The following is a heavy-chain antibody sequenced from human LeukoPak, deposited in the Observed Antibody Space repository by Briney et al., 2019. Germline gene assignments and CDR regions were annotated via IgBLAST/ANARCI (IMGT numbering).Heavy chain of an antibody. Sequence: SETLSLTCAVYGGSFSVYYWSWIRQPPGKGLEWIGEINHRGSTNYNPSLKSRVTISVDTSKNQFSLRLSSVTAADTAVYYCARVTGYMTEDYFDYWGQGTLITVSS. CDR2: INHRGST. J-gene: IGHJ4*02. D-gene: IGHD6-13*01. V-gene: IGHV4-34*01. CDR3: ARVTGYMTEDYFDY. CDR1: GGSFSVYY.